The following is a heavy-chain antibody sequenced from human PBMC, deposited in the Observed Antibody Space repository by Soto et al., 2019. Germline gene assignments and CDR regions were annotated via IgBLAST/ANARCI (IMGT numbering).Heavy chain of an antibody. D-gene: IGHD2-21*02. CDR2: IIPIFGTA. V-gene: IGHV1-69*12. CDR1: GGTFSSYA. CDR3: ARGRSGDSRYNWFDP. J-gene: IGHJ5*02. Sequence: QVQLVQSGAEVKKPGSSVKVSCKASGGTFSSYAISWVRQAPGQGLEWMGGIIPIFGTANYAQKFQGRVPPREAESTITAYMELTSLRSEDTDVYYCARGRSGDSRYNWFDPWGQGTLVTVSS.